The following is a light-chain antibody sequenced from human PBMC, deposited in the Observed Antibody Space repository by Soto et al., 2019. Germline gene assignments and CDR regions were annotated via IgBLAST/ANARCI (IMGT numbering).Light chain of an antibody. Sequence: VLTQSPGTLSLSPGDSATLSCRGSQSVSSSYLAWYQQKPGQAPRLLIYGESSRATGIPDRLSGSGSGTDLNLTISRLEPEDFAVYYCQKYGSSPWTFGQGTKVDIK. J-gene: IGKJ1*01. CDR3: QKYGSSPWT. V-gene: IGKV3-20*01. CDR2: GES. CDR1: QSVSSSY.